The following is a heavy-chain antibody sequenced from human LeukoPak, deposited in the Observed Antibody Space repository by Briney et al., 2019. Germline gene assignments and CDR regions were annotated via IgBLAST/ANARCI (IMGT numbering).Heavy chain of an antibody. CDR3: VRDSSGTLAFDI. Sequence: PSETLSLTCTVSGYSISSGYYWGWIRQSPGKGPEWIGSVYYSGSNLDNPSLKSRVFISVDTSKNHVSLRLSSVTAADTAVYYCVRDSSGTLAFDIWGQGTMVTVSS. V-gene: IGHV4-38-2*02. CDR2: VYYSGSN. J-gene: IGHJ3*02. CDR1: GYSISSGYY. D-gene: IGHD6-25*01.